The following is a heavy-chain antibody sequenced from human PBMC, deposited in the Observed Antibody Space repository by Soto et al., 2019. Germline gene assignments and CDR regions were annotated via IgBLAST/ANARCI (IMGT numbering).Heavy chain of an antibody. J-gene: IGHJ6*02. CDR2: INPSGGST. CDR1: GYTFTSYY. D-gene: IGHD6-19*01. CDR3: AREAVAGTGAYGMDV. Sequence: GASVKVSCKASGYTFTSYYMHGVRQAPGQGLEWMGIINPSGGSTSYAQKFQGRVTMTRDTSTSTVYMELSSLRSEDTAVYYCAREAVAGTGAYGMDVWGQGTTVTVSS. V-gene: IGHV1-46*01.